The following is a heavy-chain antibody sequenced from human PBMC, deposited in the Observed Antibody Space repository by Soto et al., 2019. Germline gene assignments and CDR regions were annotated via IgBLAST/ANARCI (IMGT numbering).Heavy chain of an antibody. CDR2: INSDGSST. J-gene: IGHJ4*02. D-gene: IGHD2-2*01. Sequence: EVQLVESGGGLVQPGGSLRLSCAASGFTFSSYWIHWVRQAPGKGLVWVSRINSDGSSTTYADSVKGRFTISRDNAKNTQYLQITSLRAEDTAVYYCARVSREVVPAAIDYWGQLTLVTVS. V-gene: IGHV3-74*01. CDR1: GFTFSSYW. CDR3: ARVSREVVPAAIDY.